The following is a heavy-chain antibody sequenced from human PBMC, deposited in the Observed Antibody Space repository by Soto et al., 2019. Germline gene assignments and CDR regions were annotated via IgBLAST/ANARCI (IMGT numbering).Heavy chain of an antibody. J-gene: IGHJ6*02. D-gene: IGHD5-18*01. CDR2: IYHSGTT. V-gene: IGHV4-31*03. CDR1: GGSISSGGYY. Sequence: PSETLSLTCTFSGGSISSGGYYWSCIRQHPGKGLEWIGYIYHSGTTYYNPSLKSRCTISVDTSKNQFSLKLTSVTAADTAVYYCARVSAMAHYYYYGMDVWGQGTTVTVSS. CDR3: ARVSAMAHYYYYGMDV.